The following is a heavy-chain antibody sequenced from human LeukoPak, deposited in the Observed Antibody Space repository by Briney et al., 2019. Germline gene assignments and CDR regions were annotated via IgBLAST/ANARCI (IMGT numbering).Heavy chain of an antibody. CDR1: GGSISSYY. J-gene: IGHJ2*01. CDR3: ATIRDTALRYWYFDL. V-gene: IGHV4-59*01. Sequence: PSETLSLTCTVFGGSISSYYWSWIRQPPGKGLEWIGYIYYSGSTSYNPSLKSRVSISVDTSKNQFSLKLSSVTAADTAVYYCATIRDTALRYWYFDLWGRGTLVTVSS. D-gene: IGHD5-18*01. CDR2: IYYSGST.